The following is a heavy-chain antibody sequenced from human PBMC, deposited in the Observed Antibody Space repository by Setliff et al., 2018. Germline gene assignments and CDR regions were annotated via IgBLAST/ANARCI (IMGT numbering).Heavy chain of an antibody. Sequence: ASVKVSCKASGYTFTGYYMHWVRQAPGQSLEWMGWINAGNGNTKYSQKFQGRVTITRDTSASTAYMELSSLRSEDTAVYYCARRPYDSSGYFNYWGQGTLVTVSS. V-gene: IGHV1-3*01. CDR1: GYTFTGYY. CDR3: ARRPYDSSGYFNY. J-gene: IGHJ4*02. D-gene: IGHD3-22*01. CDR2: INAGNGNT.